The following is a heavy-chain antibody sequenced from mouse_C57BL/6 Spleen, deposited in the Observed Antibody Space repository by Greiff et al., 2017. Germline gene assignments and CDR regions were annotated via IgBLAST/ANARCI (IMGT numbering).Heavy chain of an antibody. CDR1: GYTFTDYY. J-gene: IGHJ1*03. D-gene: IGHD2-1*01. CDR3: ARTYGNYEGYFDV. V-gene: IGHV1-19*01. CDR2: INPYNGGT. Sequence: EVQLVESGPVLVKPGASVKMSCKASGYTFTDYYMNWVKQSHGKSLEWIGVINPYNGGTSYNQKFKGKATLTVDKSSSTAYMALNSLTSEDSAVYYCARTYGNYEGYFDVWGTGTTVTVSS.